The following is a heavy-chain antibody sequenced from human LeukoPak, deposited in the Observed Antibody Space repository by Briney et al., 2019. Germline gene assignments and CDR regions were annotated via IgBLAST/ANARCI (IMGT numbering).Heavy chain of an antibody. CDR1: GFTFSTSW. Sequence: GGSLRLSCAVSGFTFSTSWMHWVRQAPGTGLEWVANINPDGRQKHYVDSLKGRSSISRDNGRNSLYLQMDNLRVEDTAVYYCMSDSFDNWGQGTLVTVSS. CDR3: MSDSFDN. J-gene: IGHJ4*02. V-gene: IGHV3-7*01. CDR2: INPDGRQK.